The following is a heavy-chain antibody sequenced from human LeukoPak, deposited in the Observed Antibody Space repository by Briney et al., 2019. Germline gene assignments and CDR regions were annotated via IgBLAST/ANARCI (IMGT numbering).Heavy chain of an antibody. CDR2: ISVYNGNT. D-gene: IGHD3-16*01. CDR1: GYTFTSYG. J-gene: IGHJ3*02. V-gene: IGHV1-18*01. Sequence: GASVKVSCKASGYTFTSYGISWVRQAPGQGLEWMGWISVYNGNTNYAQKLQGRVTMTTDTSTSTAYMELRSLRSDDTAVYYCARDRSGARFGRGPDGAFDIWGQGTMVTVSS. CDR3: ARDRSGARFGRGPDGAFDI.